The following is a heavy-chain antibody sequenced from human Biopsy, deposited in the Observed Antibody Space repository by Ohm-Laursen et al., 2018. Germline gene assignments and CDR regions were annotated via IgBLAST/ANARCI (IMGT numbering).Heavy chain of an antibody. CDR3: ARQEFATSPLDY. Sequence: SDTLSLTCTVTGGSISRSSYYWDWIRQPPGKGLEWIGSIYYSGSTYYNPSLKSRVTISADRSKNQFSRKLTSVTAADTAMYYCARQEFATSPLDYWGQGSLVTVSS. CDR1: GGSISRSSYY. V-gene: IGHV4-39*01. D-gene: IGHD3-10*01. J-gene: IGHJ4*02. CDR2: IYYSGST.